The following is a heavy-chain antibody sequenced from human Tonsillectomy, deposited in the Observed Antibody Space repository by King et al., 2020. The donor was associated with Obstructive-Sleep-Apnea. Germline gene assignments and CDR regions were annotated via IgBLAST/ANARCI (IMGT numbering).Heavy chain of an antibody. CDR1: GDSISRYY. V-gene: IGHV4-59*01. CDR3: ARGPVVVTQNWFDP. D-gene: IGHD2-21*02. Sequence: VQLQESGPGLLKPSETLSLPCTVSGDSISRYYWSWIRQPPGKGLEWIGYVYYSGGTNYNASLKSRVTISIDTSNNQFSLKLSSVTAADTAVYYCARGPVVVTQNWFDPWGQGTLVTVSS. CDR2: VYYSGGT. J-gene: IGHJ5*02.